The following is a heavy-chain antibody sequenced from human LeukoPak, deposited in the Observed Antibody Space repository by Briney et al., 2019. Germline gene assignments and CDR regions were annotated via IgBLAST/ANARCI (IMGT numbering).Heavy chain of an antibody. CDR1: GFTFSNAW. V-gene: IGHV3-15*01. D-gene: IGHD3-22*01. CDR2: IKSKTDGGTT. Sequence: PGGSLRLSCAASGFTFSNAWMSWVRQAPGKGLEWVGRIKSKTDGGTTDYAAPVKGRFTISRDDSKNTLYLQMNSLKTEDTAVYYCTTDERGGYYRPGRYYYYYYMDVWGKGTTVTISS. J-gene: IGHJ6*03. CDR3: TTDERGGYYRPGRYYYYYYMDV.